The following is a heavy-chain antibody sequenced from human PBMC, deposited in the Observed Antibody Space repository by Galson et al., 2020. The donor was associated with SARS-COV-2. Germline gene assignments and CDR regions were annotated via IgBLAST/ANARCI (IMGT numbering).Heavy chain of an antibody. CDR1: GFSFSSYA. J-gene: IGHJ4*02. V-gene: IGHV3-30*10. CDR3: ARAVSGYNYVDY. CDR2: IAYDGSNK. D-gene: IGHD5-18*01. Sequence: GESLKISFTASGFSFSSYAMHWVHHAPGKRLEWVAVIAYDGSNKYYTDTVKGRFTISRDTSKSTLYLQMNSLRAEDTAVYYCARAVSGYNYVDYWGQGTLVIVSS.